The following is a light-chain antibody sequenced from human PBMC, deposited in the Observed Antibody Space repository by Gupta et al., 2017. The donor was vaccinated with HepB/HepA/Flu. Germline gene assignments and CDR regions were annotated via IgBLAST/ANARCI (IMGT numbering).Light chain of an antibody. V-gene: IGKV3-15*01. CDR3: QQYHKWPT. CDR1: ESVAYN. CDR2: GAS. Sequence: IVMTQSPATLSVSPGERVSLSCRASESVAYNLAWYQQKPGQAPRLLIYGASTRATGIPGRLSGSGSATEFTLTISSLQSEYLAIYSWQQYHKWPTFGQGTKVEI. J-gene: IGKJ1*01.